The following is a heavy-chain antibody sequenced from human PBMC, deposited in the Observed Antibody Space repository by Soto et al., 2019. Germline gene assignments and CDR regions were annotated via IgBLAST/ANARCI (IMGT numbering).Heavy chain of an antibody. V-gene: IGHV1-69*06. CDR2: IIPIFGTA. CDR3: ARGGYCSGGSCSGPFDY. J-gene: IGHJ4*02. CDR1: GGTFSSYA. D-gene: IGHD2-15*01. Sequence: QVQLVQSGAEVKKPGSSVKVSCKASGGTFSSYAISWVRQAPGQGLEWMGGIIPIFGTANYAQKFQGRVTNSADTTTSTASMEMSSLRSEDTAVYYCARGGYCSGGSCSGPFDYWGQGTLVTVSS.